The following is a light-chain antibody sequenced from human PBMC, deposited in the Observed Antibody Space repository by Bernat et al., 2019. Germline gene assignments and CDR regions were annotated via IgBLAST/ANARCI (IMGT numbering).Light chain of an antibody. Sequence: DIQMTQSPSSLSASVGDRVTITCRATQDISKYLTWYQHRPGQAPKSLIYGASTLYSGVPSRFSGSGSGTDFTITISSLQPEDLATYYCQQYDRYPLTFGGGTKVEVK. CDR3: QQYDRYPLT. CDR2: GAS. CDR1: QDISKY. V-gene: IGKV1-16*01. J-gene: IGKJ4*01.